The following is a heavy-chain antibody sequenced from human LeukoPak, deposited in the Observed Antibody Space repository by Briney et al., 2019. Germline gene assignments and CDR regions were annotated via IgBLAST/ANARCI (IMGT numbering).Heavy chain of an antibody. Sequence: ASVKVSCKASGYTFTSYAMHWVRQAPGQRLEWMGWINAGNGNKKYSQKFQGRVTITRDTSASTAYMELSSLRSEDTAVYYCARGSGSYPFDYWGQGTLVTVSS. D-gene: IGHD1-26*01. J-gene: IGHJ4*02. CDR1: GYTFTSYA. CDR2: INAGNGNK. CDR3: ARGSGSYPFDY. V-gene: IGHV1-3*01.